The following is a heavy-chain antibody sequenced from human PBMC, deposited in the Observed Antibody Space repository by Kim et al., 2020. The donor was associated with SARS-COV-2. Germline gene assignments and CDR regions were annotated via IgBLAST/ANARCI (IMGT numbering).Heavy chain of an antibody. Sequence: SVEGRFRISRDNSKNTLYLQKNTRRAEDTAVYYCAKQADSSQWYAADYWGQGTLVTVSS. V-gene: IGHV3-23*01. CDR3: AKQADSSQWYAADY. D-gene: IGHD6-13*01. J-gene: IGHJ4*02.